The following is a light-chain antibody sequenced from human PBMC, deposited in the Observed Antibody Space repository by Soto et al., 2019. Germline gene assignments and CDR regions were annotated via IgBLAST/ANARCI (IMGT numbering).Light chain of an antibody. CDR3: QQNFSTVVT. CDR2: SAS. J-gene: IGKJ4*01. CDR1: ETITDF. V-gene: IGKV1-39*01. Sequence: DIQMTQSPSSLSASVRDRVTITCRASETITDFLNWYQVKPGKAQKLLIYSASNLQPGVPSRFSGSGSGTDFTLTLSRLQHEDSATYYCQQNFSTVVTFGAGTKVEV.